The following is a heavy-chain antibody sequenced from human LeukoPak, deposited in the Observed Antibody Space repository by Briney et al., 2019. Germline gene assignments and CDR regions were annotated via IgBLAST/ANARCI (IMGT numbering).Heavy chain of an antibody. J-gene: IGHJ4*02. Sequence: PSETLSLTCAVYGGSFSGYYWSWIRQPPGKGLEWIGEINHSGSTNYNPSLKSRVTISVDTSKNQFSLKLSSVTAADTAVYYCASNYCDSSGYYSFDYWGQGTLVTVSS. CDR2: INHSGST. D-gene: IGHD3-22*01. CDR1: GGSFSGYY. V-gene: IGHV4-34*01. CDR3: ASNYCDSSGYYSFDY.